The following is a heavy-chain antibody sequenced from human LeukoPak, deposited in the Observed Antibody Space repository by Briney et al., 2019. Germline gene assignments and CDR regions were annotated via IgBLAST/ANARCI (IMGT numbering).Heavy chain of an antibody. CDR3: ARKSRRKYYDILTGYPRDYYYYGMDV. V-gene: IGHV1-2*02. J-gene: IGHJ6*02. CDR2: INPNSGGT. D-gene: IGHD3-9*01. Sequence: GASVKVSCKASGYTFTGYYMHWVRQAPGQGLEWMGWINPNSGGTNYAQKFQGRVTITADESTSTAYMELSSLRSEDTAVYYCARKSRRKYYDILTGYPRDYYYYGMDVWGQGTTVTVSS. CDR1: GYTFTGYY.